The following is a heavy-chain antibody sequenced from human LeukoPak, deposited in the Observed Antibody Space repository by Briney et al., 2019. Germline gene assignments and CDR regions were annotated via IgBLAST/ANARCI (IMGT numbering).Heavy chain of an antibody. D-gene: IGHD2-2*01. CDR3: ARSHCISTSCYPDF. CDR2: NNPNSGGT. CDR1: GYTFTGYY. Sequence: ASVKVSCKASGYTFTGYYIHWVRQAPGPGLEWMGWNNPNSGGTNYAQNFQGRVTMTRDTSISTAYMELNSLTSDDTALYYCARSHCISTSCYPDFWGQGTLVTVSS. V-gene: IGHV1-2*02. J-gene: IGHJ4*02.